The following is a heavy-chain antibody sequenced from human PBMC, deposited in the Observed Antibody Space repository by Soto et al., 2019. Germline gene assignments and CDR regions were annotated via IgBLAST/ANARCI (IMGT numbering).Heavy chain of an antibody. CDR1: GGSFSGYY. Sequence: SETLSLTCAVYGGSFSGYYWSWIRQPPGKGLEWIGEINHSGSTNYNPSLKSRVTISVDTSKNQFSLKLSSVTAADTAVYYCATFLYYYDSSGYYYVKDYWGQGTLVTVSS. D-gene: IGHD3-22*01. V-gene: IGHV4-34*01. J-gene: IGHJ4*02. CDR3: ATFLYYYDSSGYYYVKDY. CDR2: INHSGST.